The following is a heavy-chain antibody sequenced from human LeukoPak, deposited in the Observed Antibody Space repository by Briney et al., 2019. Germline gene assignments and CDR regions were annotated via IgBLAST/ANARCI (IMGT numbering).Heavy chain of an antibody. V-gene: IGHV4-59*01. CDR1: GGSISSYY. Sequence: SETLSLTCTVSGGSISSYYWSWIRQPRGKGLEWIGYIYYSGSTNYNPSLKSRVTISVDTSKNQFSLKLSSVTAADTAVYYCAGGFEYTNLDYWGQGTLVAVSS. CDR2: IYYSGST. D-gene: IGHD6-6*01. CDR3: AGGFEYTNLDY. J-gene: IGHJ4*02.